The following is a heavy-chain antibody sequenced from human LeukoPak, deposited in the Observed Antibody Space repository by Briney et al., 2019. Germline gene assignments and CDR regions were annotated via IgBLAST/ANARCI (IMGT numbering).Heavy chain of an antibody. D-gene: IGHD6-19*01. V-gene: IGHV3-48*04. J-gene: IGHJ4*02. CDR3: ARGGAVADHDPFDY. CDR1: GFTFSSYS. CDR2: ISSSSSTI. Sequence: GGSLRLSCAASGFTFSSYSMNWVRQAPGKGLKWVSYISSSSSTIYYADSVKGRFTISRDNAKNSLYLQMNSLRAEDTAVYYCARGGAVADHDPFDYWGQGTLVTVSS.